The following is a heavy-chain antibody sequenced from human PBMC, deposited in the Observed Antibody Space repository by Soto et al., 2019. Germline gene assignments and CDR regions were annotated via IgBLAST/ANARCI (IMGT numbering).Heavy chain of an antibody. CDR2: ISYEGSNK. CDR1: GFTFSSYA. D-gene: IGHD6-19*01. J-gene: IGHJ4*02. Sequence: QVQLVESGGGVVQPGRSLRLSCAASGFTFSSYAMHWVRQAPGKGLEWVAVISYEGSNKYYADSVKGRFTISRDNSKNTLYLQMNSLRAEDTAVYYGARAPGWYFDYWGQGTLVTVSS. CDR3: ARAPGWYFDY. V-gene: IGHV3-30-3*01.